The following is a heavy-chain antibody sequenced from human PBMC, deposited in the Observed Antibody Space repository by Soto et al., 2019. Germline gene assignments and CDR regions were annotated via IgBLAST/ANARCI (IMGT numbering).Heavy chain of an antibody. Sequence: GESLKISCKGSGYSFAGYWITWVRQKPGKGLEWMGRIDPSDSQTYYSPSFRGHVTISVTKSITAVFLRWSGLRASDTAMYYCARQIYDSDTGPNFQYYFDSWGQGTPVTVSS. CDR2: IDPSDSQT. V-gene: IGHV5-10-1*01. D-gene: IGHD3-22*01. CDR1: GYSFAGYW. CDR3: ARQIYDSDTGPNFQYYFDS. J-gene: IGHJ4*02.